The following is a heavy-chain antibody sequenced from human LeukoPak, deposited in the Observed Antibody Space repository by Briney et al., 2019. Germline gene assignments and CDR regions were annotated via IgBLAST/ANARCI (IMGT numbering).Heavy chain of an antibody. Sequence: GASVKVSCKASGYTFTSYDINWVRQATGQGLEWMGWMNPNSGNTGYAQKFQGRVTMTRDTSTSTVYMELSSLRSEDTAVYYCAREKGDTMVRGVMSYYYGMDVWGQGTTVTVSS. V-gene: IGHV1-8*01. J-gene: IGHJ6*02. CDR2: MNPNSGNT. CDR1: GYTFTSYD. CDR3: AREKGDTMVRGVMSYYYGMDV. D-gene: IGHD3-10*01.